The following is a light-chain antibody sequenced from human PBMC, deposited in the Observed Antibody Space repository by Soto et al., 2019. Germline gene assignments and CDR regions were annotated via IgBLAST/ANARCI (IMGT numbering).Light chain of an antibody. CDR2: AAS. CDR1: QSISSY. CDR3: QHYNSYSEA. J-gene: IGKJ1*01. V-gene: IGKV1-39*01. Sequence: DIQMTQSPASRSASVGDRVTITCRASQSISSYLNWYQQKPGKAPKLLIYAASSLQSGVPSRFSGSGSGTEFTLTISSLQPDDFATYYCQHYNSYSEAFGQGTKL.